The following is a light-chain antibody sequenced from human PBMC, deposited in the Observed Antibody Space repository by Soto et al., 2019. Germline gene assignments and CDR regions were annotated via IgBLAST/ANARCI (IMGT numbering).Light chain of an antibody. CDR1: SSDVRNYNY. J-gene: IGLJ1*01. V-gene: IGLV2-14*03. Sequence: QSAMTQPASVSGSPGQSITISCTGASSDVRNYNYVSWYQQHPGKAPKLIIYDVSNRPSGVSNRFSGSKSGNTASLTISGLQAEDESDYYCSSYTSSTTLYVLGTGNKLTVL. CDR3: SSYTSSTTLYV. CDR2: DVS.